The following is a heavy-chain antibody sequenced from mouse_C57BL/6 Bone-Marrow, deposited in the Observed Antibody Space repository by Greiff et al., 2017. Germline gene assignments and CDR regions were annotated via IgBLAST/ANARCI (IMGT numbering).Heavy chain of an antibody. D-gene: IGHD1-2*01. CDR2: ISYDGSN. CDR3: ARKGTTAHYFDY. J-gene: IGHJ2*01. CDR1: GYSITSGYY. V-gene: IGHV3-6*01. Sequence: EVQLQQSGPGLVKPSQSLSLTCSVTGYSITSGYYWNWIRQFPGNKLEWMGYISYDGSNNYNPSLKNRISITRDTSKNQFFLKLNSVTTEDTATYYCARKGTTAHYFDYWGQGTTLTVSS.